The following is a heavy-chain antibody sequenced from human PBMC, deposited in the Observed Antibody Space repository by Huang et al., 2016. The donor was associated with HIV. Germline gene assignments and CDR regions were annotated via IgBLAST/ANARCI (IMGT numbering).Heavy chain of an antibody. V-gene: IGHV1-69*13. Sequence: QVQLVQSGAEVKTPGSSVKVSCKASGGTFSKYAISWVRQAPGQGLEWMGGISPMLCTPSYALKFQGRVTITADDSASTTYVEVSSLRSEDTALYYCARGQLGSYGDYDVLYWGQGTLVTVSS. CDR2: ISPMLCTP. D-gene: IGHD4-17*01. CDR3: ARGQLGSYGDYDVLY. CDR1: GGTFSKYA. J-gene: IGHJ4*02.